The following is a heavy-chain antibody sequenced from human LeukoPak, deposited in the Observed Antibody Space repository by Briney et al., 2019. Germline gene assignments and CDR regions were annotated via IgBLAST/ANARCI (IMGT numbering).Heavy chain of an antibody. Sequence: NPSETLSLTCAVYGGSFSGYYWSWIRQPPGKGLEWIGYIYSTASTNYHPSLRSRVTISIDTSKNQFSLKLSSVTAADTAVYYCARASGYSFRFSYYYYHLDVWGQETTVTVSS. J-gene: IGHJ6*02. CDR2: IYSTAST. V-gene: IGHV4-59*01. CDR1: GGSFSGYY. CDR3: ARASGYSFRFSYYYYHLDV. D-gene: IGHD5-18*01.